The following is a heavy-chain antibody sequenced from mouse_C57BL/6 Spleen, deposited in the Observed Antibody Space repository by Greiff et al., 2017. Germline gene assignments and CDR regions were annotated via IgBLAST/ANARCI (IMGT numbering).Heavy chain of an antibody. D-gene: IGHD4-1*01. CDR3: ARSGANWLAWFAY. V-gene: IGHV1-53*01. J-gene: IGHJ3*01. CDR1: GYTFTSYW. Sequence: LQESGTELVKPGASVKLSCKASGYTFTSYWMHWVKQRPGQGLEWIGNINPSNGGTNYNEKFKSKATLTVDKSSSTAYMQLSSLTSEDSAVYYCARSGANWLAWFAYWGQGTLVTVSA. CDR2: INPSNGGT.